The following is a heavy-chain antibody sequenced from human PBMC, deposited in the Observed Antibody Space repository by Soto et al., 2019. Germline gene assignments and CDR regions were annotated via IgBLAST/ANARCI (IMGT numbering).Heavy chain of an antibody. Sequence: PSETLSLTCTVSGGSISSYYWSWIRQPPGKGLEWIGYIYYSGSTNYNPSLKSRVTISVDTSKNQFSLKLSSVTAADTAVYYCAREEWELRAYAFDIWGQGTMVTVSS. D-gene: IGHD1-26*01. V-gene: IGHV4-59*01. J-gene: IGHJ3*02. CDR2: IYYSGST. CDR3: AREEWELRAYAFDI. CDR1: GGSISSYY.